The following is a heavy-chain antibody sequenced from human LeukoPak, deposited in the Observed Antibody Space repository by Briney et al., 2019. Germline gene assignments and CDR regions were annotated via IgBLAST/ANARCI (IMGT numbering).Heavy chain of an antibody. V-gene: IGHV4-61*02. Sequence: PSQTLSLTCTVSGGSISSGSYYWSWIRQPAGKGLEWIGRIYTSGSTNYNPSLKSRVTISVDTSKNQFSLKLSSVTAADTAVYYCATGDTAPGRYWGQGTLVTVSS. CDR2: IYTSGST. CDR3: ATGDTAPGRY. CDR1: GGSISSGSYY. D-gene: IGHD5-18*01. J-gene: IGHJ4*02.